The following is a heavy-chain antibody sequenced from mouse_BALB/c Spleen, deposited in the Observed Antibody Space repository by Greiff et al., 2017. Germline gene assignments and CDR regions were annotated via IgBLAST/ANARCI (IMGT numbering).Heavy chain of an antibody. J-gene: IGHJ2*01. CDR3: ARLGHSY. Sequence: EVHLVESGPGLVKPSQSLSLTCTVTGYSITSDYAWNWIRQFPGNKLEWMGYISYSGSTSYNPSLKSRISITRDTSKNQFFLQLNSVTTEDTATYYCARLGHSYWGQGTTLTVSS. CDR1: GYSITSDYA. V-gene: IGHV3-2*02. D-gene: IGHD4-1*01. CDR2: ISYSGST.